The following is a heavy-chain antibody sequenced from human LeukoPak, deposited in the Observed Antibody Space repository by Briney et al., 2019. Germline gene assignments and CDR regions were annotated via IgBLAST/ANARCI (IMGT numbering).Heavy chain of an antibody. Sequence: GGSLRLSCAASGFTFCTYAMSWVRHTPGKGLEWVSGISSGGNTQYTDSVKGRFTVSRDNSKNTLHLQMDSLRAEDTAIYYCTKDRRQWVVPYFDSWGQGTVVTVSS. CDR3: TKDRRQWVVPYFDS. J-gene: IGHJ4*02. CDR2: ISSGGNT. V-gene: IGHV3-23*01. D-gene: IGHD6-19*01. CDR1: GFTFCTYA.